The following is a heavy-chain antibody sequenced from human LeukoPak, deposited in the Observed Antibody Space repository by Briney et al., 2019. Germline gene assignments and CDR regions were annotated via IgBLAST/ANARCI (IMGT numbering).Heavy chain of an antibody. V-gene: IGHV1-69*13. CDR2: IIPIFGTA. J-gene: IGHJ6*03. CDR1: GGTFSSYA. D-gene: IGHD6-6*01. Sequence: ASVKVSCKASGGTFSSYAISWVRQAPGQGLEWMGGIIPIFGTANYAQKFQGRVTITADESTSTAYMELSSLRSEDTAVYYCAGFSSSSPYYYYYYMDVWGKGTTVTV. CDR3: AGFSSSSPYYYYYYMDV.